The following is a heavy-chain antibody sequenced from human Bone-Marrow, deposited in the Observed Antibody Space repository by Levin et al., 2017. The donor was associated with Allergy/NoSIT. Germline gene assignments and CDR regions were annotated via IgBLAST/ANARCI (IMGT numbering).Heavy chain of an antibody. V-gene: IGHV1-24*01. CDR1: GSGYTLTQLS. J-gene: IGHJ1*01. Sequence: GASVKVSCRVSGSGYTLTQLSIHWVRQAPGKGLQWMGGFDPEDDKAIYAQMFQGRVSMTEDTSADTAYLDLSSLRSDDTAVYYCATAFGGNFSRHEYFHHWGQGTLVTVSS. CDR3: ATAFGGNFSRHEYFHH. CDR2: FDPEDDKA. D-gene: IGHD3-10*01.